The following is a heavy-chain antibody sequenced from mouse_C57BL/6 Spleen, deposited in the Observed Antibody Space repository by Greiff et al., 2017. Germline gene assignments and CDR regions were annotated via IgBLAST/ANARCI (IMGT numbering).Heavy chain of an antibody. D-gene: IGHD2-5*01. CDR2: IYPGSGST. J-gene: IGHJ4*01. V-gene: IGHV1-55*01. CDR3: ARRGYSNYDFFYAMDY. CDR1: GYTFTSYW. Sequence: QVQLQQPGAELVKPGASVKMSCKASGYTFTSYWITWVKQRPGQGLEWIGDIYPGSGSTNYNEKFKSKATLTVDTSSSTAYMQLSSLTSEDSAVYYCARRGYSNYDFFYAMDYWGQGTSVTVSS.